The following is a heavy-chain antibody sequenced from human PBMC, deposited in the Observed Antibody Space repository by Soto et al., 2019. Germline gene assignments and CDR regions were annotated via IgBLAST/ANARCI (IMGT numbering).Heavy chain of an antibody. CDR1: GDSVSSNSAA. J-gene: IGHJ6*02. D-gene: IGHD3-10*01. Sequence: SQTLSLTCAISGDSVSSNSAAWNWIRQSPSRGLEWLGRTYYRSKWYNDYAVSVKSRITINPDTSKNQFSLQLNSVTPEGTAVYYCARDNLYYYGSGSYYHFYYYGMDVWGQGTTVTVSS. CDR3: ARDNLYYYGSGSYYHFYYYGMDV. V-gene: IGHV6-1*01. CDR2: TYYRSKWYN.